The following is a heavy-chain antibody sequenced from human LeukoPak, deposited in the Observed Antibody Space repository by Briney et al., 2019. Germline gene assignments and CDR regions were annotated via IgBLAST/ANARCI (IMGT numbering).Heavy chain of an antibody. D-gene: IGHD6-13*01. V-gene: IGHV1-2*06. J-gene: IGHJ5*02. CDR3: VRDRLAAGGSGA. CDR2: INPNSGGT. Sequence: ASVKVSCKASGYTFTGYSMHWVRQAPGQGLEWMGRINPNSGGTNYAQKFQGRVTMTRDTSISTAYMELSSLRSDDTAVYYCVRDRLAAGGSGAWGQGTLVTVSS. CDR1: GYTFTGYS.